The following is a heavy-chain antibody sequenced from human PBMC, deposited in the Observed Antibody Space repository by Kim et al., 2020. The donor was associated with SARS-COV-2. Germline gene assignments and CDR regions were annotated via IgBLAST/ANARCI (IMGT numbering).Heavy chain of an antibody. CDR1: GFTFDDYA. D-gene: IGHD2-2*01. V-gene: IGHV3-9*01. CDR2: ISRNSGSI. Sequence: GGSLRLSCAASGFTFDDYAMHWVRQAPGKGLEWVSGISRNSGSIGYADSVKGRFTISRDNAKNSLYLQMNSLRAEDTALYYCARDMSGIVVVAAAMKGGYYYYYGMHVGGEGPTVTVSS. CDR3: ARDMSGIVVVAAAMKGGYYYYYGMHV. J-gene: IGHJ6*04.